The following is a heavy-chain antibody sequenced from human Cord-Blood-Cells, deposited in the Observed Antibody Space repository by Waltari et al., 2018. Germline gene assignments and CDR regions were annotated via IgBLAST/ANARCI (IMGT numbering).Heavy chain of an antibody. D-gene: IGHD5-12*01. J-gene: IGHJ3*02. CDR2: IYYSGST. Sequence: HLQLQESGPGLVKPSETLSLTCTVPGGPISSSSYYWGWIRQPPGKGLEWIGSIYYSGSTYYNPSLKSRVTISGDTSKNQFSLKLSSVTAADTAVYYCARVARAFDIWGQGTMVTVSS. V-gene: IGHV4-39*01. CDR3: ARVARAFDI. CDR1: GGPISSSSYY.